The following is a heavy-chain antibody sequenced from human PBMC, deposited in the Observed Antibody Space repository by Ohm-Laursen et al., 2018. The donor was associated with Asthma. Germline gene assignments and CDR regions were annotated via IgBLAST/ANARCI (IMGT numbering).Heavy chain of an antibody. J-gene: IGHJ4*02. CDR1: GFTFSNAW. D-gene: IGHD3-22*01. Sequence: SLRLSCAASGFTFSNAWMSWVRQAPGKGLEWVSAISGSGGSTYYADSVKGRFTISRDNSKNTLYLQMNSLRAEDTAVYYCAKGSNYYDSSGYYYFDYWGQGTLVTVSS. CDR2: ISGSGGST. V-gene: IGHV3-23*01. CDR3: AKGSNYYDSSGYYYFDY.